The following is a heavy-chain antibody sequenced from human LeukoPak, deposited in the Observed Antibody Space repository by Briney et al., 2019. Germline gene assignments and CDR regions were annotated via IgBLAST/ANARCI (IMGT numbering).Heavy chain of an antibody. Sequence: SETLSLTCTVSGGSISSYYWSWIRQPPGKGLEWIGYIYYSGSTNYNPSLKSRVTISVDTSKNQFSLKLSSVTAADTAVYYCARGPSGSYRHYYYGMDVWGQGTTVTVSS. D-gene: IGHD1-26*01. CDR3: ARGPSGSYRHYYYGMDV. CDR2: IYYSGST. J-gene: IGHJ6*02. V-gene: IGHV4-59*12. CDR1: GGSISSYY.